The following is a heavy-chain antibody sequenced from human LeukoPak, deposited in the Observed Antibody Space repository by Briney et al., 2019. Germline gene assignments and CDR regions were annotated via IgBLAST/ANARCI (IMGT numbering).Heavy chain of an antibody. CDR3: ARRRTTGTTRGAFDY. V-gene: IGHV1-69*01. CDR1: GGTFSSYA. CDR2: IIPIFGTA. J-gene: IGHJ4*02. D-gene: IGHD1-1*01. Sequence: GASVKVSCKASGGTFSSYAISWVRQAPGQGLEWMGGIIPIFGTANYAQKFQGRVTITADESTSTAYMELSSLRSEDTAVYYCARRRTTGTTRGAFDYWGRGTLVTVSS.